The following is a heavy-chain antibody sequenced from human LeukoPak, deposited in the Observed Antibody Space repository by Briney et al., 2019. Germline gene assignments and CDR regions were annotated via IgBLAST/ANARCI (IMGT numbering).Heavy chain of an antibody. Sequence: SETLSLTCTVSGGSISSYYWSWIRQPPGKGLEWIGYISYSGSTNYNPSLKSRVTISVDTSKNQFSLKLSSVTAADTAVYYCARVWDQLKSYGDYAYFDCWGQGTLVTVSS. D-gene: IGHD4-17*01. CDR1: GGSISSYY. J-gene: IGHJ4*02. V-gene: IGHV4-59*12. CDR2: ISYSGST. CDR3: ARVWDQLKSYGDYAYFDC.